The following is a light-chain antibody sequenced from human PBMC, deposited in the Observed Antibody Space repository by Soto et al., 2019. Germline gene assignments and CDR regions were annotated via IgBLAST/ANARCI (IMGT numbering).Light chain of an antibody. CDR3: QHRCNSWT. J-gene: IGKJ1*01. Sequence: EIALTQSPATLSLSPGERATLSCRTSQSLINCLAWYQQKPGQAPRLLIYDTSTRATGIPARFSGGGSGTDFTLTIASLEPEDFAVYYCQHRCNSWTFGQGTKVEVK. V-gene: IGKV3-11*01. CDR1: QSLINC. CDR2: DTS.